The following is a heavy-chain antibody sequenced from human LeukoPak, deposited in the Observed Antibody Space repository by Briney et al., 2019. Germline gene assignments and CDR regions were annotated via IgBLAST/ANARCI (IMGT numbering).Heavy chain of an antibody. Sequence: PGRSLRLSCAASGFTFVNYAMNWVRQVPGKGLEWISLISWNSGTIGYADSVKGRFTISRDNANNFLYLQMNSLRAEDTALYYCARAYKDRSLAGKKEFFQHWGQGTLVTVSS. CDR1: GFTFVNYA. D-gene: IGHD6-19*01. CDR3: ARAYKDRSLAGKKEFFQH. V-gene: IGHV3-9*01. CDR2: ISWNSGTI. J-gene: IGHJ1*01.